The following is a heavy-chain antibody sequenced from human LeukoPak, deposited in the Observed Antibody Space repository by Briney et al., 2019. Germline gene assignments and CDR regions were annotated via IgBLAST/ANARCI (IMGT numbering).Heavy chain of an antibody. V-gene: IGHV1-2*02. Sequence: ASVKVSCKASGYTFSSYYMHWVRQAPGQGLEWMGWINPNSGGTNYAQKFQGRVTMTRDTSISTAYMELSRLRSDDTAVYYCARVVNWDHFDYWGQGTLVTVSS. CDR2: INPNSGGT. D-gene: IGHD7-27*01. J-gene: IGHJ4*02. CDR3: ARVVNWDHFDY. CDR1: GYTFSSYY.